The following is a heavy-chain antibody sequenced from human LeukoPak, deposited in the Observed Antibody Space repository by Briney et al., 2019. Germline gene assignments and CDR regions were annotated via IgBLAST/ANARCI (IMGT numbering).Heavy chain of an antibody. D-gene: IGHD2-15*01. V-gene: IGHV4-38-2*02. CDR3: ARGKNCSGGSCSLYYFDY. CDR2: IYHSGST. J-gene: IGHJ4*02. Sequence: SETLSLTCTVSGYSISSGYYWGWIRQPPGKELEWIGSIYHSGSTYYNPSLKSRATISVDTSKNHFSLNLSSVTAADTALYYCARGKNCSGGSCSLYYFDYWGQGTLVTVSS. CDR1: GYSISSGYY.